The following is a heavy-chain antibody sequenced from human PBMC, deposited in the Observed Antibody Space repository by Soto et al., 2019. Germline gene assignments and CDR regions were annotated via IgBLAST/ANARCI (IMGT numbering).Heavy chain of an antibody. Sequence: QVQLQESGPGLVKPSQTLSLTCSVSGGSISSGGYFWSWIRQPPGKALEWIGYIYDSGNTYYNPSRKSRIIISLVTSKNHSSQRLTSVTAADTAVYFCASEGGRFRRLDPWGQGTLVTVSS. J-gene: IGHJ5*02. D-gene: IGHD2-21*01. CDR1: GGSISSGGYF. CDR3: ASEGGRFRRLDP. V-gene: IGHV4-31*03. CDR2: IYDSGNT.